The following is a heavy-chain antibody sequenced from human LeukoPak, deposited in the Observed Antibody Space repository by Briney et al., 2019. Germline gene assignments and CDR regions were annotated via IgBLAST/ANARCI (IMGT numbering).Heavy chain of an antibody. J-gene: IGHJ5*02. V-gene: IGHV1-69*04. CDR2: IIPILGIA. Sequence: ASVKVSCKASGGTFSSYAISWVRQAPGQGLEWMRRIIPILGIANYAQKFQGRVTITADKSTSTAYMELSSLRSEDTAVYYCARDIVGATLAFDPWGQGTLVTVSS. CDR3: ARDIVGATLAFDP. CDR1: GGTFSSYA. D-gene: IGHD1-26*01.